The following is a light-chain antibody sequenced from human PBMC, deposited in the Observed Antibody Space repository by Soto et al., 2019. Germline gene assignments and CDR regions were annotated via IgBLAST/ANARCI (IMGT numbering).Light chain of an antibody. J-gene: IGKJ3*01. V-gene: IGKV3-20*01. Sequence: DIVVTQSPATLSGSAWNSVTITCRASQSVSSFLAWYQQKPGQAPRLLIYDASSRDSGIPDRFSGSGSGTDFTLTISSLEPDDFAVYYCQQYGSSPFTFGQGTKVDIK. CDR3: QQYGSSPFT. CDR2: DAS. CDR1: QSVSSF.